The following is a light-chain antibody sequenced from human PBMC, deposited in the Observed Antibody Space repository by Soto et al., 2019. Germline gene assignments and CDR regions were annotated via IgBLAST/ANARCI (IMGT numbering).Light chain of an antibody. J-gene: IGLJ1*01. CDR2: EVS. CDR3: SSYTSSNTLLYV. CDR1: SSDVGGYNY. V-gene: IGLV2-14*01. Sequence: QSVTISCTGTSSDVGGYNYVSWYQQHPGKAPKLMIYEVSNRPSGVSNRFSGSKSGNTASLTISGLQAEDEADYYCSSYTSSNTLLYVFGTGTK.